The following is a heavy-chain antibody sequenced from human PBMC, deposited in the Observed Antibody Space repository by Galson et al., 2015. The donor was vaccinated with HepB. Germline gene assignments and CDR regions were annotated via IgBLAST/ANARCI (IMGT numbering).Heavy chain of an antibody. CDR2: ISNDGSFK. V-gene: IGHV3-30*03. CDR3: ARDSGSQEGAFDI. Sequence: SLRLSCAASGFTLSSTYGMHWVRQAPGKGLEWVATISNDGSFKHFIDSVKGRFTISRDNFKSILYLQMNSLRVEDTAIYYCARDSGSQEGAFDIWGQGTMVTVSS. CDR1: GFTLSSTYG. J-gene: IGHJ3*02. D-gene: IGHD1-26*01.